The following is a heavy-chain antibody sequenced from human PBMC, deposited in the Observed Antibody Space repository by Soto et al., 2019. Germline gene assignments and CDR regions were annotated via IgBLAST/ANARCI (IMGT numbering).Heavy chain of an antibody. Sequence: SETLSLTCAVYGGSFSGYYCSWIRQPPGKGLEWIGEINHSGSTNYNPSLKSRVTISVDTSKNQFSLKLSSVTAADTAVYYCATDRGSSWYIRGVYWGQGTLVTVSS. D-gene: IGHD6-13*01. CDR2: INHSGST. V-gene: IGHV4-34*01. CDR3: ATDRGSSWYIRGVY. CDR1: GGSFSGYY. J-gene: IGHJ4*02.